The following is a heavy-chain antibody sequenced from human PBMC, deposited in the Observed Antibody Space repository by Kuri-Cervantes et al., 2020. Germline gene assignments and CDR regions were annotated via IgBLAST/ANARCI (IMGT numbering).Heavy chain of an antibody. D-gene: IGHD1-26*01. CDR3: ARGIWDFYYYMDV. V-gene: IGHV1-18*01. CDR2: ISAYNGNT. J-gene: IGHJ6*03. CDR1: GYTFTRFG. Sequence: ASVKVSCKASGYTFTRFGFSWVRQAPGQGLEWMRWISAYNGNTNYAQKLQGRVTMTTDTSTDTAYMELRSLRSDDTAVYYCARGIWDFYYYMDVWGKGTTVTVSS.